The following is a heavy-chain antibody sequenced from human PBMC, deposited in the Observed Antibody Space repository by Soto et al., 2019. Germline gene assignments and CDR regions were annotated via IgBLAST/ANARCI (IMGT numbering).Heavy chain of an antibody. CDR1: GGSISSSNW. CDR2: IYHSGST. CDR3: ARDGGVSDYYGSGSYRYYYYSMDV. J-gene: IGHJ6*02. D-gene: IGHD3-10*01. Sequence: SETLSLTCAVSGGSISSSNWWSWVRQPPGKGLEWIGEIYHSGSTNYNSSLKSRVTISVDKSKNQFSLKLSSVTAADTAVYYCARDGGVSDYYGSGSYRYYYYSMDVWGQGTTVTVSS. V-gene: IGHV4-4*02.